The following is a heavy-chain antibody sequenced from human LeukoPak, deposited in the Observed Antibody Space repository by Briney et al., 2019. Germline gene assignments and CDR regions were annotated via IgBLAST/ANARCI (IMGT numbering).Heavy chain of an antibody. CDR2: IKQDESET. CDR1: GFTFSSSC. J-gene: IGHJ4*02. Sequence: GGSLRLSCEASGFTFSSSCMIWVRQAPGKGLEWLANIKQDESETHYVDSVKGRFAISRDNAKNSLYLHMSSLRVEDTAVYYCARVEPGNSCYHAVDYWGQGTLVTVSS. D-gene: IGHD2-2*01. CDR3: ARVEPGNSCYHAVDY. V-gene: IGHV3-7*01.